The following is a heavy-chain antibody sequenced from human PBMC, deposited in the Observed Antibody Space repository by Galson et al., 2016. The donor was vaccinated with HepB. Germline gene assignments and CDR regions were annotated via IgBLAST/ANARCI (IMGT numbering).Heavy chain of an antibody. CDR2: VSYDGSNK. CDR3: AKVGDATQDY. V-gene: IGHV3-30-3*01. D-gene: IGHD3-10*01. J-gene: IGHJ4*02. Sequence: SLRLSCAASGFTFSSHAMHWVRQAPGKGLEWVALVSYDGSNKYYADSVKCRFTISRDNSKNRLDLQMNSLRAEDTAVYYCAKVGDATQDYWGQGTLVTVSS. CDR1: GFTFSSHA.